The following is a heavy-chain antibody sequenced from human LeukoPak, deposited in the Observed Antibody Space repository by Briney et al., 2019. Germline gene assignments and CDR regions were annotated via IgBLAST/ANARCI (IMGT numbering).Heavy chain of an antibody. Sequence: PSETLSLTCTVSGGSISSGGYYWSWIRQHPGKGLEWIGYIYYSGSTYYSPSLKSRVTISVDTSKNQFSLKLSSVTAADTAVYYCAREVTMVRGTYYYYYMDVWGKGTTVTVSS. CDR3: AREVTMVRGTYYYYYMDV. CDR1: GGSISSGGYY. D-gene: IGHD3-10*01. V-gene: IGHV4-31*03. J-gene: IGHJ6*03. CDR2: IYYSGST.